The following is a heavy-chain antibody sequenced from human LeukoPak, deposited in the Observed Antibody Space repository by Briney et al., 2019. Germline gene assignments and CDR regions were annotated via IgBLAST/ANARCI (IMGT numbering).Heavy chain of an antibody. Sequence: GGSLRLSCAASGFTFSSYGMHWVRQAPGKGLEWVAVIWYDGSNKYYADSVKGRFTISRDNSKNTLYLQMNSLRAEDTAVYYCAKSLSGGGYYFEYWGQGTLVTVSS. CDR3: AKSLSGGGYYFEY. D-gene: IGHD3-10*01. CDR1: GFTFSSYG. CDR2: IWYDGSNK. V-gene: IGHV3-33*06. J-gene: IGHJ4*02.